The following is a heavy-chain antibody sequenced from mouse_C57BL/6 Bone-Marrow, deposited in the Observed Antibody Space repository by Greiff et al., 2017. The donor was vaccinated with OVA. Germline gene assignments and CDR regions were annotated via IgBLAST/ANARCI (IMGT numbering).Heavy chain of an antibody. Sequence: VKLQQPGAELVKPGASVKLSCKASGYTFTSYWMHWVKQRPGQGLEWIGMIHPNSGSTNYNEKFKSKATLTVDKSSSTAYMQLSSLTSEDSAVYYCARAGIYDGHYFDYWGQGTTLTVSS. CDR2: IHPNSGST. CDR1: GYTFTSYW. CDR3: ARAGIYDGHYFDY. J-gene: IGHJ2*01. V-gene: IGHV1-64*01. D-gene: IGHD2-3*01.